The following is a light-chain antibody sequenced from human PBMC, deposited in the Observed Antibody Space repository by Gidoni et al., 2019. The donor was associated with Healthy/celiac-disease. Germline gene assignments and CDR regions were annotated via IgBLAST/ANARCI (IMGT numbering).Light chain of an antibody. CDR1: TPNVGDNF. CDR3: GAWDQSLSAGV. J-gene: IGLJ2*01. V-gene: IGLV1-51*02. Sequence: QSVLTKPPSVYAATGQKVTISFFGSTPNVGDNFVSWYHQPPVTAPKLLIYEKNKRPSGIPDRCSGSKSGTSATLDITGLQTGDEADYYCGAWDQSLSAGVFGGGTKVTVL. CDR2: EKN.